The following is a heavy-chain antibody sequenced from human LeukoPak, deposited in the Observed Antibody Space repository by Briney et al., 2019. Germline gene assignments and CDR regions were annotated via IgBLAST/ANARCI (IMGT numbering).Heavy chain of an antibody. J-gene: IGHJ5*02. CDR1: GFTFSSYA. D-gene: IGHD5-12*01. Sequence: GGSLRLSCAASGFTFSSYAMSWVRQAPGKGLEWVANIKPDGSEKYYVDSVKGRFTISRDNGKNSLYLQMDSLRAEDTAVYFCARGYSGFNSWGQGTLVTVPS. V-gene: IGHV3-7*04. CDR2: IKPDGSEK. CDR3: ARGYSGFNS.